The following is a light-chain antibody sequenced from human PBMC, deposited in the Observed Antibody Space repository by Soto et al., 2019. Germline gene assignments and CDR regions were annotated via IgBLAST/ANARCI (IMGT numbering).Light chain of an antibody. CDR2: AAF. V-gene: IGKV1-39*01. J-gene: IGKJ1*01. CDR1: QSISSY. Sequence: DIQMTQSPSSLSASVGDRVTITCRASQSISSYLNWYQQKPGKAPKLLIYAAFSLQRGVPSRFSGSGSGTDFTLTISSLQTEDFATYYCQQSYSTPWTFGQGTKVVIK. CDR3: QQSYSTPWT.